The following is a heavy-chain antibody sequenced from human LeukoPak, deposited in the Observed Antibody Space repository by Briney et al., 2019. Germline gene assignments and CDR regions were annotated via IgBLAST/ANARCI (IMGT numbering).Heavy chain of an antibody. V-gene: IGHV4-59*01. CDR2: IYYSGST. CDR1: GGSISGYY. D-gene: IGHD3-10*01. CDR3: ARTPMVRGVTYYYYYMDV. Sequence: SETLSLTCTVSGGSISGYYWSWIRQPPGKGLEWIGYIYYSGSTNYNPSLKSRVTISVDTSKNQFSLKLSSVTAADTAVYYCARTPMVRGVTYYYYYMDVWGKGTTVTVSS. J-gene: IGHJ6*03.